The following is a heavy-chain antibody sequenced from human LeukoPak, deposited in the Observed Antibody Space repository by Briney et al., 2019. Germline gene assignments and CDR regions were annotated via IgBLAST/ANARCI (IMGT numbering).Heavy chain of an antibody. J-gene: IGHJ5*02. CDR3: AKENYDILTGYGNWFDP. D-gene: IGHD3-9*01. Sequence: GGSLRLSCAASGFTVSSNYMSWVRQAPGKGLEWVSAISGSGGSTYYADSVKGRFTISRDNPKNTLYLQMSSLRAEDTAVYYCAKENYDILTGYGNWFDPWGQGTLVTVSS. V-gene: IGHV3-23*01. CDR1: GFTVSSNY. CDR2: ISGSGGST.